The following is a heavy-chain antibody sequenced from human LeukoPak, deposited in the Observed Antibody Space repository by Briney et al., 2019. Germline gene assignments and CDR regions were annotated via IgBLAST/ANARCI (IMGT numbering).Heavy chain of an antibody. V-gene: IGHV4-34*01. CDR1: GGSFSGYY. J-gene: IGHJ5*02. CDR3: ARRPRPSYNWFDP. CDR2: INHSGST. Sequence: PSETLSLTCAVSGGSFSGYYWSWIRQPPGKGLEWIGEINHSGSTNYNPSLKSRVTISVDTSKNQFSLKLSSVTAADTAVYYCARRPRPSYNWFDPWGQGTLVTVSS.